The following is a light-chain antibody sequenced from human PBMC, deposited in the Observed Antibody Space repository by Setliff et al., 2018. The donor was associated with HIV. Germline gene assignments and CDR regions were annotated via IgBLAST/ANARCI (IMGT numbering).Light chain of an antibody. CDR3: AAWDFTLNSFV. Sequence: PSVSGTPGQGVTISCSGSSSNIGRNTVSWYQHLPGSAPKFLICNDNQCPPGVPDRFSSAKSDTSASLAISGLQSDDEADYYCAAWDFTLNSFVFGTGTKVTV. J-gene: IGLJ1*01. CDR1: SSNIGRNT. V-gene: IGLV1-44*01. CDR2: NDN.